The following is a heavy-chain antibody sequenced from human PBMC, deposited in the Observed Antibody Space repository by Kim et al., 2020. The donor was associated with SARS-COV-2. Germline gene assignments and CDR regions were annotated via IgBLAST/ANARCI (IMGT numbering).Heavy chain of an antibody. V-gene: IGHV1-2*04. D-gene: IGHD6-19*01. Sequence: AQKFQGWVTMTRDTSISTAYMELSRLRSDDTAVYYCARGRIAVAGTVFDYWGQGTLVTVSS. CDR3: ARGRIAVAGTVFDY. J-gene: IGHJ4*02.